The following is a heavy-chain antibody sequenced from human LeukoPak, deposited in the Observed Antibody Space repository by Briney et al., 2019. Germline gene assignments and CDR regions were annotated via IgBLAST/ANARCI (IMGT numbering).Heavy chain of an antibody. J-gene: IGHJ3*02. D-gene: IGHD3-3*01. V-gene: IGHV4-61*02. CDR1: GGSMSSGSYY. CDR3: AREGRFLEWLLSPPRAFDI. Sequence: SQPLSLTCSVSGGSMSSGSYYWSWIRQPAGKGLEWIWRLYSSGSTNYNPSLKSRVTISVDTSKNQFSLKLSSVTAADTAVYYCAREGRFLEWLLSPPRAFDIWGQGTMVTVSS. CDR2: LYSSGST.